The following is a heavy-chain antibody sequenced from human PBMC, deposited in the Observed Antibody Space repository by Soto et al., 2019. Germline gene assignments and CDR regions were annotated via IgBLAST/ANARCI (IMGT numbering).Heavy chain of an antibody. D-gene: IGHD3-10*01. CDR2: IYWNDDK. CDR1: GFSLSTSGVG. V-gene: IGHV2-5*01. Sequence: SGPTLVNPTQTLTLTCTFSGFSLSTSGVGVGWIRQPPGKALEWLALIYWNDDKRYSPSLKSRLTITKDTTKNQVVLTMTNLDPLDTATYYRAHTRTLWFGADNWFDPWGQGTLVTVSS. CDR3: AHTRTLWFGADNWFDP. J-gene: IGHJ5*02.